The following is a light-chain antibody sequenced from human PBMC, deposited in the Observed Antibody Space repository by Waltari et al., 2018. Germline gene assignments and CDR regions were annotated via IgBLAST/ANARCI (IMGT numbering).Light chain of an antibody. CDR1: SSNIGSNY. V-gene: IGLV1-47*01. CDR3: VAWEDSLSGLWV. J-gene: IGLJ3*02. Sequence: QSVLTQSPSASGTPGQRVTISCSGSSSNIGSNYVYWYQQLPGTAPKLLIYRSVQRPSGVPARFSGSKSGTSASLAISGLRAEDEGDYYCVAWEDSLSGLWVFGGGTKLTVL. CDR2: RSV.